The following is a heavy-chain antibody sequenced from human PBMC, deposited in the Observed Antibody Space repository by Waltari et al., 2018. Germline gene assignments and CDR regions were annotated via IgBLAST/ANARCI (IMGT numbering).Heavy chain of an antibody. Sequence: QVQLVQSGAEVKKPGASVKVSCKASGYTFTGYYMHWVRQAPGQGLEWMGRISAYNGNTNYAQKLQGRVTMTTDTSTSTAYMELRSLRSDDTAVYYCARSLGPSEWELLMDYWGQGTLVTVSS. CDR1: GYTFTGYY. V-gene: IGHV1-18*04. CDR3: ARSLGPSEWELLMDY. D-gene: IGHD1-26*01. J-gene: IGHJ4*02. CDR2: ISAYNGNT.